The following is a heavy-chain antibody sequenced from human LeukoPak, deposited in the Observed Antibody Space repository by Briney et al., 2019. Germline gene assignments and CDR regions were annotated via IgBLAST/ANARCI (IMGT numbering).Heavy chain of an antibody. D-gene: IGHD5-12*01. Sequence: GGSLRLSCAASGFTFSSYAMSWVRQAPGKGLEWVSAISGSGGSTYYADSVKGRFTISRDNAKNSLYLQMNSLRAEDTAVYYCASANSGYDYIGYWGQGTLVTVSS. V-gene: IGHV3-23*01. J-gene: IGHJ4*02. CDR2: ISGSGGST. CDR3: ASANSGYDYIGY. CDR1: GFTFSSYA.